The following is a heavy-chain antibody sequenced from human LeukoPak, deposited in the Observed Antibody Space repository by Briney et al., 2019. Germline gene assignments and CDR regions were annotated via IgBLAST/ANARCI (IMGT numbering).Heavy chain of an antibody. V-gene: IGHV3-21*01. CDR3: ARDRRYFDTGGLGGPDY. J-gene: IGHJ4*02. CDR1: GFPFSTYT. CDR2: ISSSSSYI. Sequence: GGSLRLSCAASGFPFSTYTMNWVRQAPGKGLEWVSSISSSSSYIYYADSMKGRFTISRDNAKNSLYLQMNNLRAEDTAVYYCARDRRYFDTGGLGGPDYWGQGTLVTVST. D-gene: IGHD2-8*02.